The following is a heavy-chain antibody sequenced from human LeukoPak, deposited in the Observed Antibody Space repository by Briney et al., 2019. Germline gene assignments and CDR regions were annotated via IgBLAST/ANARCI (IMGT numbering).Heavy chain of an antibody. Sequence: SETLSLTCGVHGESLNDYYWSWIRQSPGKGLEWIGEVTHNGSTTFNPSLESRLTISVDTSKNQFSLKLTSVTAADASVYFCARGFCRGESCYSGEYFQHWGQGALVTVSS. D-gene: IGHD2-15*01. V-gene: IGHV4-34*01. CDR2: VTHNGST. CDR3: ARGFCRGESCYSGEYFQH. J-gene: IGHJ1*01. CDR1: GESLNDYY.